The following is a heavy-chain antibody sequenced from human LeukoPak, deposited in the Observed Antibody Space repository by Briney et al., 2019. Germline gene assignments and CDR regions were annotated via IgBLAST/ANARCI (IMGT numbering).Heavy chain of an antibody. CDR1: GFTFSTFW. Sequence: PGGSLRLSCAASGFTFSTFWMTWVRQAPGKGLEWVANIKQDGSEKYYVDSVKGRFTISRDNSKNTLYLQMNSLRAEDTAVYYCARDPAPYSGSYYYFDYWGQGTLVTVSS. J-gene: IGHJ4*02. CDR2: IKQDGSEK. V-gene: IGHV3-7*01. D-gene: IGHD1-26*01. CDR3: ARDPAPYSGSYYYFDY.